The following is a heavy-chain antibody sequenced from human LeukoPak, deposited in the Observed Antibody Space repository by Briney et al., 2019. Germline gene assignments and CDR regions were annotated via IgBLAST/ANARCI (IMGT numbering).Heavy chain of an antibody. CDR1: GFTFSNYA. Sequence: GGSLRLSCAASGFTFSNYAMHWVRQAPGKGLEWVAVISYDGSNKYYADSVKGRFTISRDNSKNTLYVQMNSLRAEDTALYYCARDWGMTTVYSFDYWGQGTLVTVSS. CDR3: ARDWGMTTVYSFDY. D-gene: IGHD4-17*01. V-gene: IGHV3-30-3*01. J-gene: IGHJ4*02. CDR2: ISYDGSNK.